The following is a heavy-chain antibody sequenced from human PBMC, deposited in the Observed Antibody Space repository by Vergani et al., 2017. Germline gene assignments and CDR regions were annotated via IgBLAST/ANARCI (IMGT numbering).Heavy chain of an antibody. J-gene: IGHJ4*02. D-gene: IGHD6-19*01. CDR1: GFTFSNYG. Sequence: QVQLVESGGGVVQPGGSLRLSCGASGFTFSNYGMHWVRQAPGKGLEWVTFIRYDGSNTYYADSVKGRFTISRDNAKNSLYLEMNSLRVEDTAVYFCARSLVAGKGGYWGQGTRVAVSS. CDR2: IRYDGSNT. CDR3: ARSLVAGKGGY. V-gene: IGHV3-30*02.